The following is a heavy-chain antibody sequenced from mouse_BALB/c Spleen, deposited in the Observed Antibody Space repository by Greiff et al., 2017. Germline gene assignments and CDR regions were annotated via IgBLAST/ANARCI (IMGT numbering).Heavy chain of an antibody. Sequence: QVQLKESGAELVRPGTSVKISCKASGYTFTNYWLGWVKQRPGHGLEWIRDIYPGGGYTNYNEKFKGKATLTADTSSSTAYMQLSSLTSEDSAVYFCARYDGYYYAMDYWGQGTSVTVSS. J-gene: IGHJ4*01. V-gene: IGHV1-63*02. CDR3: ARYDGYYYAMDY. D-gene: IGHD2-3*01. CDR1: GYTFTNYW. CDR2: IYPGGGYT.